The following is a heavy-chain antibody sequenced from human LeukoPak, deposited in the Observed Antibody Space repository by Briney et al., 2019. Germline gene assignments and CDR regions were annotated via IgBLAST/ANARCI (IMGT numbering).Heavy chain of an antibody. CDR1: GYTFTYHY. D-gene: IGHD1-1*01. J-gene: IGHJ4*02. CDR3: ARESDVGKDFDC. Sequence: GASVKDSCKASGYTFTYHYIHLVRQAPGQGLEWMGIINPSNGDTNYAQRFQGRVTMTRDTSTSTVYMELSSLDSEDTAVYYCARESDVGKDFDCWGQGTLVTVSS. CDR2: INPSNGDT. V-gene: IGHV1-46*01.